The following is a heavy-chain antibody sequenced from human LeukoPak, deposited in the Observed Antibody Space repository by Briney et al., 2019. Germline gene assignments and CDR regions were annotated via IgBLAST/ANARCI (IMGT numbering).Heavy chain of an antibody. CDR1: GGTFSSYA. J-gene: IGHJ4*02. D-gene: IGHD2/OR15-2a*01. Sequence: GASVKVSCKASGGTFSSYAISWVRQAPGQGLEWMGGIIPIFGTANYAQKFQGRVTITADESTSTAYMELSSLRSEDTAVYYCARDPLGSTTFYYFDYWGQGTLVPVSS. CDR3: ARDPLGSTTFYYFDY. V-gene: IGHV1-69*13. CDR2: IIPIFGTA.